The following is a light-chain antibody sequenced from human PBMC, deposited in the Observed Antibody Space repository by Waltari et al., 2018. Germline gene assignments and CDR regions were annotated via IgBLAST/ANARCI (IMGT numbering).Light chain of an antibody. CDR2: GAS. J-gene: IGKJ2*01. V-gene: IGKV3-15*01. CDR3: QQYNNWPPYT. Sequence: EIVMTQSPATLSVSPGERATLPCRASQSVSSNLAWYQQKPGQAPRLLIHGASTRATGIPARFSGSGSGTEFTLTISSMQSEDFAVYYCQQYNNWPPYTFGQGTKLEIK. CDR1: QSVSSN.